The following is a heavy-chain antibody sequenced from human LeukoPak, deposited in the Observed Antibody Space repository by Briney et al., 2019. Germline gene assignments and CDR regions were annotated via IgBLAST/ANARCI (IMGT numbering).Heavy chain of an antibody. CDR1: GGPFGVYY. D-gene: IGHD3-10*01. V-gene: IGHV4-34*01. CDR3: TGPGAGDLDY. CDR2: INHSGST. Sequence: SETLSLTCAVYGGPFGVYYWSWVRQPPGKGLEWIGEINHSGSTNYNPSLKSRVTISVDTSKNHFSLKLSSVTAADTAVYYCTGPGAGDLDYWGQGTLVTVSS. J-gene: IGHJ4*02.